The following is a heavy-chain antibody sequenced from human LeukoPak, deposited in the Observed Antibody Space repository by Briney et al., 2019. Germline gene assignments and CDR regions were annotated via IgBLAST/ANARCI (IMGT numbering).Heavy chain of an antibody. Sequence: SETLSLTCAVYGGSFSGYYWSWIRQPPGKGLEWIGEINHSGSTNYNPSLKSRVTISVDTSKNQFSLKLSSVTAADTAVYYCARGNSSGQPFFDYWGQGTLVTVSS. CDR2: INHSGST. CDR1: GGSFSGYY. CDR3: ARGNSSGQPFFDY. J-gene: IGHJ4*02. V-gene: IGHV4-34*01. D-gene: IGHD6-19*01.